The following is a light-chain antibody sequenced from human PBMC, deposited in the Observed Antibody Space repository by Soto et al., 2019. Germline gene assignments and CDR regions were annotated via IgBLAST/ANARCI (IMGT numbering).Light chain of an antibody. J-gene: IGKJ1*01. CDR1: QSISSW. CDR3: PQYNSYSRT. Sequence: DSQMYQSPSTLSATLGDRVTIHCRASQSISSWLAWYQQKPGKAPKLLIYKASSLESGVPSRFSGSGSGTEFTLTISSLQPDDFATYYCPQYNSYSRTFAHGTKVDI. V-gene: IGKV1-5*03. CDR2: KAS.